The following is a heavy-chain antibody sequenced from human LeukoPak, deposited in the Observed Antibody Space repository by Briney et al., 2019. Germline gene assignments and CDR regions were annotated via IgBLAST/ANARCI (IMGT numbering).Heavy chain of an antibody. CDR1: GGTFSSYA. V-gene: IGHV1-69*01. CDR3: ASLYYDFWSGPWGLFDY. D-gene: IGHD3-3*01. Sequence: ASVKVSCKASGGTFSSYAISWVLQAPGQGLEWMGGIIPIFGTANYAQKFQGRVTITADESTSTAYMELSSLRSEDTAVYYCASLYYDFWSGPWGLFDYWGQGTLVTVSS. J-gene: IGHJ4*02. CDR2: IIPIFGTA.